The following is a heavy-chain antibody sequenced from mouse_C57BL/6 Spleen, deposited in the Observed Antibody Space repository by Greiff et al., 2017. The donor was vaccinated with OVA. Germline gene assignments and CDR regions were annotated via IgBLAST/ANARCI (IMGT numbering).Heavy chain of an antibody. D-gene: IGHD1-1*01. J-gene: IGHJ1*03. CDR3: ARGTTTVVAGGGYFDV. CDR1: GYAFTNYL. CDR2: INPGSGGT. V-gene: IGHV1-54*01. Sequence: QVHVKQSGAELVRPGTSVKVSCKASGYAFTNYLIEWVKQRPGQGLEWIGVINPGSGGTNYNEKFKGKATLTADKSSSTAYMQLSSLTSEDSAVYFCARGTTTVVAGGGYFDVWGTGTTVTVSS.